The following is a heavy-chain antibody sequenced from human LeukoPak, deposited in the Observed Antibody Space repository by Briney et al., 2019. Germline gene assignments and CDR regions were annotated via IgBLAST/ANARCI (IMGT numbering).Heavy chain of an antibody. CDR1: GFTLSTHW. J-gene: IGHJ4*02. Sequence: GGSLRLSCADSGFTLSTHWMSWVRQAPGKGLEWVATIKPDGGQKNYVDSVKGRFTISRDNAHNSLYLQMNSLRAEDTAVYYCARGLVGYCSGGAWDGTCFDCWGQGTLVTVSS. D-gene: IGHD2-15*01. CDR3: ARGLVGYCSGGAWDGTCFDC. V-gene: IGHV3-7*03. CDR2: IKPDGGQK.